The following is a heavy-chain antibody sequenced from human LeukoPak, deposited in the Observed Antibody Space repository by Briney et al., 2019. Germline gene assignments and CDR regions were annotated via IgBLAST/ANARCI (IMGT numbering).Heavy chain of an antibody. D-gene: IGHD3-22*01. CDR1: GGSISSYY. Sequence: SETLSLTCTVSGGSISSYYWSWLRQPPGKGLEWIGFIYYSGITDYNPSLKSRITISVDTSKNQFSLKLTSVTAADTAVYYCARVRALSYYDSSGDLYYFEYWGQGTLATVSS. CDR2: IYYSGIT. V-gene: IGHV4-59*01. CDR3: ARVRALSYYDSSGDLYYFEY. J-gene: IGHJ4*02.